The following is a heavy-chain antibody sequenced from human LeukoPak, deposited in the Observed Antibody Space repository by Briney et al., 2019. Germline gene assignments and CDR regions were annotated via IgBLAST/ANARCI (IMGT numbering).Heavy chain of an antibody. V-gene: IGHV3-9*01. CDR3: AKGRFLGWSHDAFDI. CDR2: ISWNSGSI. D-gene: IGHD3-3*01. CDR1: GFTFDDYA. Sequence: PGGSLRLSCAASGFTFDDYAMHWVRQAPGKGLEWVSGISWNSGSIGYADSVKGRFTISRDNAKNSLYLQMNSLRAVDTALYYCAKGRFLGWSHDAFDIWGQGTMVTVSS. J-gene: IGHJ3*02.